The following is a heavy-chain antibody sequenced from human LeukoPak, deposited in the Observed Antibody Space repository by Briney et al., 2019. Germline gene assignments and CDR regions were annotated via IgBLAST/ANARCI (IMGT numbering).Heavy chain of an antibody. CDR3: ARFLRLRFLGAFDI. D-gene: IGHD2/OR15-2a*01. J-gene: IGHJ3*02. CDR1: GGSISSYY. CDR2: IYYSGST. Sequence: SETLSLTCTVSGGSISSYYWSWIRQPPGKGLEWIGYIYYSGSTNYNPSLKSRVTISVDTSKNQFSLKLSSVTAADTAVYYCARFLRLRFLGAFDIWGQGTMVTVSS. V-gene: IGHV4-59*01.